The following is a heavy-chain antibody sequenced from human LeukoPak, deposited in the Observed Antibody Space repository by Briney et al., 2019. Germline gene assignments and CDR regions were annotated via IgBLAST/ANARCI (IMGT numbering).Heavy chain of an antibody. CDR2: IYYSGST. CDR3: ARGPYDFWSGYYSDAFDI. Sequence: SETLSLTCTVSGGSISSYYWSWIRQPPGRRLEWIGYIYYSGSTNYNPSLKSRVTISVDTSKNQFSLKLSSVTAADTAVYYCARGPYDFWSGYYSDAFDIWGQGTMVTVSS. V-gene: IGHV4-59*01. J-gene: IGHJ3*02. D-gene: IGHD3-3*01. CDR1: GGSISSYY.